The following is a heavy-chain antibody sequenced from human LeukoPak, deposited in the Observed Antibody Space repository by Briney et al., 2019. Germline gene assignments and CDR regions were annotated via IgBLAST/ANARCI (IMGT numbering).Heavy chain of an antibody. Sequence: SVKVSCKASGGTFSSYTISWVRQAPGQGLEWMGRIIPILGIANYAQKFQGRVTITADKSTSTAYMELSSLRAEDTAVYYCARAKGGIAVAGVWFDPWGQGALVTVSS. D-gene: IGHD6-19*01. V-gene: IGHV1-69*02. CDR2: IIPILGIA. CDR3: ARAKGGIAVAGVWFDP. J-gene: IGHJ5*02. CDR1: GGTFSSYT.